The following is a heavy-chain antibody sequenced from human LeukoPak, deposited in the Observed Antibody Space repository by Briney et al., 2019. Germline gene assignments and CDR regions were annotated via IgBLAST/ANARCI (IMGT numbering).Heavy chain of an antibody. CDR1: GFTFSSYT. CDR2: IKEDGSEK. CDR3: ARDSGWWRFDF. V-gene: IGHV3-7*03. J-gene: IGHJ4*02. D-gene: IGHD6-13*01. Sequence: PGGSLRLSCAASGFTFSSYTMHWVRQAPGQGLEWEASIKEDGSEKHYVDSVKGRFTISRDNGKNSLYLQMNSLRAEDTAVYYCARDSGWWRFDFWGQGTLVTVSS.